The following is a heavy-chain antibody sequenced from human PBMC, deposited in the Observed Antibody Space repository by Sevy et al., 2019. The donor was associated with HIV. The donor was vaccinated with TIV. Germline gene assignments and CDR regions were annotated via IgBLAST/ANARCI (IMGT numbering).Heavy chain of an antibody. Sequence: GGSLRLSCAASGFTFSSYSMNWVRQAPGKGLEWVSSISSSSSYIYYAYSVKGRFTISRDNAKNSLYLQMNSLRAEDTAVYYCARDATSIAALDYWGQGTLVTVSS. D-gene: IGHD6-6*01. CDR3: ARDATSIAALDY. CDR2: ISSSSSYI. V-gene: IGHV3-21*01. J-gene: IGHJ4*02. CDR1: GFTFSSYS.